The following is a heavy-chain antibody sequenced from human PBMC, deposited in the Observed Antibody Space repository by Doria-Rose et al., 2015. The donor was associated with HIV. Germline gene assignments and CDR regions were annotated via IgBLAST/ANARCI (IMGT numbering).Heavy chain of an antibody. J-gene: IGHJ4*02. D-gene: IGHD6-13*01. CDR1: GVSLSSPGMG. Sequence: SGPVLVKPTKTLTLTCTVSGVSLSSPGMGVSWIRQPPGKALEWLANIFSDDGRSYKTSLKIRLTISRGTSKSQVVLTMTDMDPVDTATYYCARIKSSRWYHKYYFDFWGQGTLVIVSA. CDR2: IFSDDGR. V-gene: IGHV2-26*01. CDR3: ARIKSSRWYHKYYFDF.